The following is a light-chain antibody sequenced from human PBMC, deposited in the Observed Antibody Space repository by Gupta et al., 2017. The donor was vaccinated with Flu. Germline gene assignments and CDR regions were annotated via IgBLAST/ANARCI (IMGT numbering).Light chain of an antibody. Sequence: EIVFTQSPATLSLSPGERATLSCRASQSVNYYLAWYQQKPGQAPRLLISDASNRATGIPARFSGSGSGTDFTLSISSLEPEDFAVYYCLQRTNWPYSFGQGTKLEIK. CDR1: QSVNYY. J-gene: IGKJ2*03. V-gene: IGKV3-11*01. CDR3: LQRTNWPYS. CDR2: DAS.